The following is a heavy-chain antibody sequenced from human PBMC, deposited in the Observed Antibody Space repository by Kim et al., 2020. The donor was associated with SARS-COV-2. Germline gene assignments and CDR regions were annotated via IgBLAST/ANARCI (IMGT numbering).Heavy chain of an antibody. CDR2: INHSGST. V-gene: IGHV4-34*01. D-gene: IGHD5-18*01. J-gene: IGHJ4*02. CDR3: ASRRGYSYDGRRVGFDY. CDR1: GGSFSGYY. Sequence: SETLSLTCAVYGGSFSGYYWSWIRQPPGKGLEWIGEINHSGSTNYNPSLKSRVTISVDTSKNQFSLKLSSVTAADTAVYYCASRRGYSYDGRRVGFDYWGQGTLVTVSS.